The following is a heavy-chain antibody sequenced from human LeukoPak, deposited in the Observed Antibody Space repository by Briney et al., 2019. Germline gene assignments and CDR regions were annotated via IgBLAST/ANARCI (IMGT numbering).Heavy chain of an antibody. D-gene: IGHD6-13*01. CDR1: GFTFSSYA. Sequence: GGSLRLSCAASGFTFSSYAMHWVRQAPGKGLEWVAVISYDGSNKYYADSVKGRFTISRDNSKNTLYLQMNSLRAEDTAVYYCARDEQSSTLFDYWGQGTLVTVSS. CDR2: ISYDGSNK. J-gene: IGHJ4*02. CDR3: ARDEQSSTLFDY. V-gene: IGHV3-30-3*01.